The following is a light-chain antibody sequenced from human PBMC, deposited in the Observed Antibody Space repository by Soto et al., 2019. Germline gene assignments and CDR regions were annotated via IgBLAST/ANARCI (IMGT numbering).Light chain of an antibody. J-gene: IGLJ1*01. CDR3: GSYKSSSTLYV. CDR2: DVN. Sequence: QSALTQPASVSGSPGQSITISCTGTSSDVGGSNYVSWYQQHPGKAPKLMIYDVNNRPSGVSNRFSGSKSGNTASLTISGLQAADEADYYCGSYKSSSTLYVFGTGTKLTVL. V-gene: IGLV2-14*01. CDR1: SSDVGGSNY.